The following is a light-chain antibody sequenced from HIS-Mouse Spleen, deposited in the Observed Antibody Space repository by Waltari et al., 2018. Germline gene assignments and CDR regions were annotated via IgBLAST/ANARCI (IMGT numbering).Light chain of an antibody. J-gene: IGLJ2*01. Sequence: QSVLTQPPSASGTPGQRVTISCSGSSPNIGSNYVYWYQQLPGTAPKLLIYRNNQRPSGVPDRFSGSKSGTSASLAISGLRSEDEADYYCAAWDDSLSGVVVFGGGTKLTVL. CDR3: AAWDDSLSGVVV. CDR1: SPNIGSNY. CDR2: RNN. V-gene: IGLV1-47*01.